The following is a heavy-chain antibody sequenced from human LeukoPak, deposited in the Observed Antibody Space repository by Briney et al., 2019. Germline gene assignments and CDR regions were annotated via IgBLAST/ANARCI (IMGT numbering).Heavy chain of an antibody. Sequence: SETLSLTCAVYGGSFSGYYWSWIRQPPGKGLEWIGEINHSGSTNYNPSLKSRVTISVDTSKNQFSLKLSSVTAADTAVYYCARVRRVTISGVVTAYYFDYWGQGTLVTVSS. CDR3: ARVRRVTISGVVTAYYFDY. CDR2: INHSGST. D-gene: IGHD3-3*01. CDR1: GGSFSGYY. V-gene: IGHV4-34*01. J-gene: IGHJ4*02.